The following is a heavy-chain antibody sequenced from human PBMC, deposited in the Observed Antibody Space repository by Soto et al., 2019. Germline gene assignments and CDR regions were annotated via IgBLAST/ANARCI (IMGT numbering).Heavy chain of an antibody. J-gene: IGHJ6*02. V-gene: IGHV3-21*01. Sequence: EVQLVESGGGLVKPGGSLRLSCAASGFTFSSYSMNWVRQAPGKGLEWVSSISSSSSYISYADSVKGRFTISRDNAKNSLYLQMNSLRAEDTAVYYCARDPSMSSSRKYYYGMDVWGQGTTVTVSS. CDR3: ARDPSMSSSRKYYYGMDV. CDR1: GFTFSSYS. CDR2: ISSSSSYI. D-gene: IGHD6-13*01.